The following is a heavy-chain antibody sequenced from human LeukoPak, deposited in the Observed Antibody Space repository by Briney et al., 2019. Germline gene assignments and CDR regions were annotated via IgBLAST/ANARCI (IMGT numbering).Heavy chain of an antibody. V-gene: IGHV4-59*08. CDR1: GGSISRYY. CDR3: ARQGYYYYYMDV. Sequence: SETLSLTCTVSGGSISRYYWSWIRQPPGKGLEWFGYVSDSGTTNYNPSLKSRVTISVDTSKNHFSLKLSSVTAADTAVYSCARQGYYYYYMDVWGKGTTVTISS. CDR2: VSDSGTT. J-gene: IGHJ6*03.